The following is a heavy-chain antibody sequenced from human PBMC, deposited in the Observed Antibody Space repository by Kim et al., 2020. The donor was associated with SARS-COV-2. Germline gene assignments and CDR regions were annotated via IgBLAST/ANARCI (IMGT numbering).Heavy chain of an antibody. CDR3: ARHAGERSIGYSYGYFDY. CDR1: GGSISSYY. Sequence: SETLSLTCTVSGGSISSYYWSWIRQPPGKGLEWIGYIYYSGSTNYNPSLKSRVTISVDTSKNQFSLKLSSVTAADTAVYYCARHAGERSIGYSYGYFDYWGQGTLVTVSS. CDR2: IYYSGST. V-gene: IGHV4-59*08. J-gene: IGHJ4*02. D-gene: IGHD5-18*01.